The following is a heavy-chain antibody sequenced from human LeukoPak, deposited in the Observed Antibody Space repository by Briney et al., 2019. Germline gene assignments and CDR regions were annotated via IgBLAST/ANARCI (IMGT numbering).Heavy chain of an antibody. V-gene: IGHV4-4*07. Sequence: SATLSLTCIVSGGSISSYYWSWIRQPAGKGLEWIGRIYTSGRTNYNPSLKSRVNMSVDTSKNQFSLKLSSVAAADTAVYHCARWHYDAFYIWGQGTRVIVSS. CDR1: GGSISSYY. CDR2: IYTSGRT. CDR3: ARWHYDAFYI. J-gene: IGHJ3*02.